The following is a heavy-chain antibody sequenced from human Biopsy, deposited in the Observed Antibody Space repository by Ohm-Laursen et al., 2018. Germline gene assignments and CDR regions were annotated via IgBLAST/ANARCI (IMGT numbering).Heavy chain of an antibody. CDR3: ARRAI. CDR1: GFTFGSYW. CDR2: IKQDGSEE. V-gene: IGHV3-7*01. J-gene: IGHJ3*02. Sequence: SLRLSCSASGFTFGSYWMTWVRQAPGKGLEWVANIKQDGSEEYYVDSVKGRFTISRDNAKNSLFLQMNSLRAEDTAVYYCARRAIWGQGTTVTVSS.